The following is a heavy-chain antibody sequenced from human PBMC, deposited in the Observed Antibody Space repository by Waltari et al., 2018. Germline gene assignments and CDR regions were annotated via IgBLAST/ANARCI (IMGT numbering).Heavy chain of an antibody. J-gene: IGHJ5*02. Sequence: QLQLQESGPRLVKPSETLSLTCTVSGGSINTNTYFWAWIRQPPGKGLEGIGSVYYSGSTDYNESLKSRVTISVDTSKNQFSLNLSSVTAADTAVYYCASQDAAAVAYWFDPWGQGTPVTVSS. CDR2: VYYSGST. D-gene: IGHD2-15*01. V-gene: IGHV4-39*01. CDR3: ASQDAAAVAYWFDP. CDR1: GGSINTNTYF.